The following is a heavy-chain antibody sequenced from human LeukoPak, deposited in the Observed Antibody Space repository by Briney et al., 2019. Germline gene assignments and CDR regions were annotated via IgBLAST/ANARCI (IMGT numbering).Heavy chain of an antibody. V-gene: IGHV1-8*01. Sequence: ASVKVSCKASGYTFTSYNINWVRQATGQGLEWMGWMNPNSGNTGYAQKFQGRVTMTRNTSISTAYMELSSLRSEDTAVYYCARTYYDSSGYYLGLGYRGQGALVTVSS. CDR3: ARTYYDSSGYYLGLGY. CDR2: MNPNSGNT. D-gene: IGHD3-22*01. J-gene: IGHJ4*02. CDR1: GYTFTSYN.